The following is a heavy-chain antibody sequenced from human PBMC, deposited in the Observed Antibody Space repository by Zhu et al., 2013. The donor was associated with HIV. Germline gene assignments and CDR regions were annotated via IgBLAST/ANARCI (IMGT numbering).Heavy chain of an antibody. V-gene: IGHV1-2*02. Sequence: QVQLVQSGAEVKKPGASVKVSCKASGYTFTNYYIHWVRLAPGQGLEWMGWVNPNSGATTYEESFQDRVTMTTDTSVTTAYLELSRLTFDDTAVYFCVIPHSGNLLAFWGQGTPVAVSS. D-gene: IGHD3-3*02. J-gene: IGHJ4*02. CDR3: VIPHSGNLLAF. CDR1: GYTFTNYY. CDR2: VNPNSGAT.